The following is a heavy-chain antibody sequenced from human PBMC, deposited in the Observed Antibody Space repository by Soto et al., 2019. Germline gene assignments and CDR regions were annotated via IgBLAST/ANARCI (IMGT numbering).Heavy chain of an antibody. CDR3: ARAAIHGSSWYFWFDP. D-gene: IGHD6-13*01. J-gene: IGHJ5*02. CDR1: GGTFSRHA. Sequence: QVQLVQCGSEVKMPGSSVKVSCKPSGGTFSRHAINWVRQAPGQGLEGMGGIIPLFGTTNYAQKFKGRVTISADESTSTAYMELRSLTSEDAAVYYCARAAIHGSSWYFWFDPWGQGTLVTVSS. CDR2: IIPLFGTT. V-gene: IGHV1-69*01.